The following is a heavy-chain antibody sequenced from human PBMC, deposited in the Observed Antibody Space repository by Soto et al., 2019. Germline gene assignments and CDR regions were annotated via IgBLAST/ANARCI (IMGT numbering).Heavy chain of an antibody. V-gene: IGHV3-23*01. CDR2: ISGSGGST. Sequence: EVQLLESGGGLIQPGGSLRLSCAASGFTFSSYAMTWVRQVPGKGLEWVSAISGSGGSTQYADSVKGRFTISRDNSKNTLYRQITSLRAEDTAVYYGATPMGKEHFRGGSCSGGGDYWGQGTLVTVSS. CDR3: ATPMGKEHFRGGSCSGGGDY. J-gene: IGHJ4*02. D-gene: IGHD2-15*01. CDR1: GFTFSSYA.